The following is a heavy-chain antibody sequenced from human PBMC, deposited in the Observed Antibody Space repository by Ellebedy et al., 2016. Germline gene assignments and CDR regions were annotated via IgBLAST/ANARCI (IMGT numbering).Heavy chain of an antibody. CDR3: ARADYYDSSGYIMEGEYFDY. J-gene: IGHJ4*02. Sequence: ASVKVSCKASGGTFSSYAISWVRQAPGQGLEWMGGIIPIFGTANYAQKFQGRVTITADESTSTAYMELSSLRSEDTAVYYCARADYYDSSGYIMEGEYFDYWGQGTLVTVSS. CDR2: IIPIFGTA. CDR1: GGTFSSYA. D-gene: IGHD3-22*01. V-gene: IGHV1-69*13.